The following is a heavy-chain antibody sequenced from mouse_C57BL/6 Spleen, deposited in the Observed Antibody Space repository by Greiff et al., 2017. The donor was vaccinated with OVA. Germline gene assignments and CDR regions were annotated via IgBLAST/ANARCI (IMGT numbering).Heavy chain of an antibody. J-gene: IGHJ4*01. Sequence: EVKLVESGGGLVKPGGSLKLSCAASGFTFSSYTMSWVRQTPEKRLGWVATISGGGGNTYYPDSVKGRFTISRDNAKNTLYLQMSSLRSEDTALYYCARHDYGSFYYYAMDYWGQGTSVTVSS. V-gene: IGHV5-9*01. CDR2: ISGGGGNT. CDR1: GFTFSSYT. CDR3: ARHDYGSFYYYAMDY. D-gene: IGHD1-1*01.